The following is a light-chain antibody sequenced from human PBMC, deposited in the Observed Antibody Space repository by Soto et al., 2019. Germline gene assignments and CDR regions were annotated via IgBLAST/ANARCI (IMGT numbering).Light chain of an antibody. V-gene: IGKV1-27*01. CDR1: QGIGIY. CDR3: QKYNSAPLT. J-gene: IGKJ4*01. CDR2: AAS. Sequence: DIQMTQSPSSLSASLGDRVTITCRASQGIGIYLAWFQQRPGKVPKLLIYAASTLQSGFPSRFSGSGSGTDFTLTISSLQPEDVATYYCQKYNSAPLTFGGGTMVEIK.